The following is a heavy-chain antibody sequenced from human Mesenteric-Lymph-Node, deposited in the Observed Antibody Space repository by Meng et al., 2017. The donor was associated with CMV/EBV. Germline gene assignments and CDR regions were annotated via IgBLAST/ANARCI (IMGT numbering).Heavy chain of an antibody. CDR1: GYTFTGYY. V-gene: IGHV1-46*01. CDR3: TRERLATCYFDY. J-gene: IGHJ4*02. CDR2: INPSRGNT. Sequence: ASVKVSCKASGYTFTGYYMHWVRQAPGQGLEWVGIINPSRGNTDYAPRFRGRVTMTTDTSTSAVYMELSSLRSEDTAVYYCTRERLATCYFDYWGQGTLVTVSS. D-gene: IGHD2-15*01.